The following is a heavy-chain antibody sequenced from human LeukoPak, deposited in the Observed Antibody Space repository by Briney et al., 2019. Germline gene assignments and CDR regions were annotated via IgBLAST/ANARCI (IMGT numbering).Heavy chain of an antibody. CDR2: IYYSGST. CDR1: GGSISSGSYY. Sequence: PSQTLSLTCTVSGGSISSGSYYWGWIRQPPGKGLEWIGSIYYSGSTYYNPSLKSRVTISVDTSKNQFSLKLSSVTAADTAVYYCASPNAMIVAYFDYWGQGTLVTVSS. J-gene: IGHJ4*02. D-gene: IGHD3-22*01. CDR3: ASPNAMIVAYFDY. V-gene: IGHV4-39*01.